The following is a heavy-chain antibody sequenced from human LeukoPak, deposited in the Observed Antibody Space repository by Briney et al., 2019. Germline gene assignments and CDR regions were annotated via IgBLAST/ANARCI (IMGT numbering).Heavy chain of an antibody. Sequence: GGSLRLSCVASGFTLRSYVMNWVRQTPGKGLEWVSSISGSGDSTFYADSVKGRFSISRDNSKNTLYLQVNGLRTEDTAVYYCAKEGGSYYPFDYWGQGTLVTVSS. CDR3: AKEGGSYYPFDY. V-gene: IGHV3-23*01. J-gene: IGHJ4*02. D-gene: IGHD1-26*01. CDR1: GFTLRSYV. CDR2: ISGSGDST.